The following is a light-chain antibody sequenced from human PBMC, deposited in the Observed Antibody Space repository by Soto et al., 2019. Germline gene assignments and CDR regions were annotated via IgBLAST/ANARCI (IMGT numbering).Light chain of an antibody. J-gene: IGKJ1*01. CDR1: QSISSY. CDR2: AAS. Sequence: DIQMTQSPSSLSASVGDRVTITCRASQSISSYLNWYQQKPGKAPKLLIYAASRLQSGVPSRFSGSGSGTDFTLTISSLQPEDFANYYCQQSYSTPRTFGQGTKVEIK. V-gene: IGKV1-39*01. CDR3: QQSYSTPRT.